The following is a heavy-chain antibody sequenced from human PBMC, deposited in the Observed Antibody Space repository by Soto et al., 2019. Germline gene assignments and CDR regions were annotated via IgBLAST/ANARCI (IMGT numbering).Heavy chain of an antibody. V-gene: IGHV1-18*04. CDR3: ARFVVVPAATYYYYYGMDV. CDR1: GYTFTSYG. CDR2: ISAYNGNT. D-gene: IGHD2-2*01. Sequence: QVQLVQSGAEVKKPGASVKVSCKASGYTFTSYGIRWVRQAPGQGLEWMGWISAYNGNTNYAQKLQGRVTMTKDTSTSKAYMELRSLRSDDKAVYYCARFVVVPAATYYYYYGMDVWGQGTTVNVSS. J-gene: IGHJ6*02.